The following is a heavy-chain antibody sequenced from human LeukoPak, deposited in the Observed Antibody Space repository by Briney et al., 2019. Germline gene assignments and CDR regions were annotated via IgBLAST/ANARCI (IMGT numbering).Heavy chain of an antibody. CDR2: IYHSGTT. Sequence: PSDTLSLTCAVSGYSISSSNWWGWIRQPPGKGLEWIGYIYHSGTTYYKPSLKSRVTISVDRSKNQFSLRLSSVTAADTAVYYCARGRLGVYFDYWGQGTLVTVSS. D-gene: IGHD3-10*01. J-gene: IGHJ4*02. V-gene: IGHV4-28*03. CDR1: GYSISSSNW. CDR3: ARGRLGVYFDY.